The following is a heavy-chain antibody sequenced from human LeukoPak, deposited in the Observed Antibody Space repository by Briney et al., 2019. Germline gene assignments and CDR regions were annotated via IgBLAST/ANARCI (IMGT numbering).Heavy chain of an antibody. Sequence: ASVKVSCKASGYTFTSYDINWARQATGQGLEWMGWMNPNSGNTGYAQKFQGRVTMTRNTFISTAYMELSSLRSEDTAVYYCARGYGDFLSYYYYGMDVWGQGTTVTVSS. CDR2: MNPNSGNT. V-gene: IGHV1-8*01. CDR3: ARGYGDFLSYYYYGMDV. J-gene: IGHJ6*02. D-gene: IGHD4-17*01. CDR1: GYTFTSYD.